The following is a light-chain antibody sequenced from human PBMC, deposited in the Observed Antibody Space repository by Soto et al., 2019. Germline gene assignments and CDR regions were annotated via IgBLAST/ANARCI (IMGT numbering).Light chain of an antibody. V-gene: IGKV1-9*01. Sequence: DIQLTQSPSFLSASVGDRVTITCRTSQDISSYLAWYQQKPGKATQLLISAASTLQSGVPSRFSGSGSGTEFTLTISSLQPEDCATYYCQQLKSYPLTFGGGTKVEI. CDR1: QDISSY. J-gene: IGKJ4*01. CDR2: AAS. CDR3: QQLKSYPLT.